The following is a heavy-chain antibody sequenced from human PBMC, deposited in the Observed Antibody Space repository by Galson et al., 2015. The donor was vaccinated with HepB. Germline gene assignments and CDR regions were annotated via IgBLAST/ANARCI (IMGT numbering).Heavy chain of an antibody. CDR3: AREAEGGYSYGHHHRDGMDV. V-gene: IGHV3-66*02. J-gene: IGHJ6*02. CDR1: GFTVSSNY. Sequence: SLRLSCAASGFTVSSNYMSWVRQAPGKGLEWVSVIYSGGSTYYADAVKGRFTISRDNTKNTLYLQINSLRAEDTAVYYCAREAEGGYSYGHHHRDGMDVWGQGTTVTVSS. CDR2: IYSGGST. D-gene: IGHD5-18*01.